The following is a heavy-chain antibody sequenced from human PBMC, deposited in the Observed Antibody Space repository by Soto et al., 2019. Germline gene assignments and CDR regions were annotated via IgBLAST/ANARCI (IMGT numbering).Heavy chain of an antibody. D-gene: IGHD6-19*01. CDR2: IKQDGTDI. Sequence: EVHLVESGGGLVQPRGSLRLSCEAPGFSLSTLWMSWVRQAPGKGLEWVANIKQDGTDIHYLDSVRGRFTISRDNARNSLFLQMNNLRVDDTAIYYCAGGSGWFMEDWGQGALVTVSS. CDR1: GFSLSTLW. CDR3: AGGSGWFMED. V-gene: IGHV3-7*04. J-gene: IGHJ4*02.